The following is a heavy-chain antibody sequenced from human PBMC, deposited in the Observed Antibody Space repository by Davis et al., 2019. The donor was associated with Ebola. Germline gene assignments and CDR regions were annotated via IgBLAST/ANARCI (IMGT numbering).Heavy chain of an antibody. CDR2: ISAYNGNT. J-gene: IGHJ6*02. CDR1: GYTFTSYG. Sequence: ASVKVSCKASGYTFTSYGISWVRQAPGQGLEWMGWISAYNGNTNYAQKLQGRVTMTTDTSTSTAYMELRSLRSDDTAVYYCARGLPWATTQYYYYGLDVWGQGTTVTVSS. V-gene: IGHV1-18*04. D-gene: IGHD5-12*01. CDR3: ARGLPWATTQYYYYGLDV.